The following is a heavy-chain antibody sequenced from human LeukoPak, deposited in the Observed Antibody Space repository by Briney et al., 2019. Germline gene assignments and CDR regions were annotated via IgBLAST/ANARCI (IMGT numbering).Heavy chain of an antibody. CDR2: TYYGSKWFT. V-gene: IGHV6-1*01. J-gene: IGHJ4*02. Sequence: SQTLSLTCGVSGTSVSVKSAPWNWIRQSPSSGLEWLGRTYYGSKWFTDYAVSVRGRVTINADTANNQFSLQLSAVTPEDTALYYCTRDSGSYYGHFDSWGQGTLVTVSS. D-gene: IGHD1-26*01. CDR1: GTSVSVKSAP. CDR3: TRDSGSYYGHFDS.